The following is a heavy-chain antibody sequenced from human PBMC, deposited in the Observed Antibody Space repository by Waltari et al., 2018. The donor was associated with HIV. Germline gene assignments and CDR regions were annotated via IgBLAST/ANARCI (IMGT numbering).Heavy chain of an antibody. CDR3: AIQHNPLHNYYYGMDV. V-gene: IGHV3-23*01. CDR1: GVTFRNYG. Sequence: EVQLLESGGGLVQPGGSLRLSCVASGVTFRNYGMTWVRRAPGKGRKWVQGLTCRGGSTHHSDSVEGRLTIYRDNAKDTLCLQMNTRRAEDTAVYYCAIQHNPLHNYYYGMDVWGQGTTVTVSS. D-gene: IGHD1-1*01. J-gene: IGHJ6*02. CDR2: LTCRGGST.